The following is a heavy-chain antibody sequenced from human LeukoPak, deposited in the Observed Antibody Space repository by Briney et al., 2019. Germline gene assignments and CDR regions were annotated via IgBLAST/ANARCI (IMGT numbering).Heavy chain of an antibody. D-gene: IGHD2-21*01. CDR1: GGSISSYY. J-gene: IGHJ3*01. V-gene: IGHV4-59*01. CDR3: ARIAVIAPGAFDV. Sequence: SETLSLTCTVSGGSISSYYWSWIRQPPGKGLEWIGYIYYSGSTNYNPSLKSRVTISVDTSKNQFSLKLSSVTAADTAVYYCARIAVIAPGAFDVWGQGTMVTVSS. CDR2: IYYSGST.